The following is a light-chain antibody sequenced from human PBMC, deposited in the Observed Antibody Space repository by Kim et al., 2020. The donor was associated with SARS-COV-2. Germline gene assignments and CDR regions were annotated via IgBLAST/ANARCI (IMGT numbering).Light chain of an antibody. CDR3: QQYNSWPPIT. Sequence: EIVMTKSPATLSVSPGERATLSCRASQSVTSNLAWYQQKPGQTPRLLIYDASTRATGIPARFSGSGSGTEFTLTISSLQSEDFAVYYCQQYNSWPPITFGQGTRLEIK. J-gene: IGKJ5*01. CDR1: QSVTSN. CDR2: DAS. V-gene: IGKV3-15*01.